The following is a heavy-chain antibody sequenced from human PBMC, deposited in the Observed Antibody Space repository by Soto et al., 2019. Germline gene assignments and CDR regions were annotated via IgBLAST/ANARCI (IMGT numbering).Heavy chain of an antibody. CDR1: GDAFTNHG. J-gene: IGHJ5*01. V-gene: IGHV1-18*01. D-gene: IGHD3-10*01. CDR2: ISADSGNT. Sequence: QVHLVQSETEMKNPGASVKVSCKASGDAFTNHGINWVRQAPGQGLEWMGWISADSGNTIYAQKVQDRVTMTTDTSXTKXYMELRSLRSDDAAVYYCARGRAVRGVPTYNWFDPWGQGTLVTVSS. CDR3: ARGRAVRGVPTYNWFDP.